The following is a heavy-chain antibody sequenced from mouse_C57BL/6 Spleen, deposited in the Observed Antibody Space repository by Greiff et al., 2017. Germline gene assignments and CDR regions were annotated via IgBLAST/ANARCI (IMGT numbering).Heavy chain of an antibody. V-gene: IGHV1-52*01. D-gene: IGHD4-1*01. CDR2: IDPSDSET. CDR1: GYTFTSYW. CDR3: ARQANWEWFAY. Sequence: QVQLKQPGAELVRPGSSVKLSCKASGYTFTSYWMHWVKQRPIQGLEWIGNIDPSDSETHYNQKFKDKATLTVDKSSSTAYMQLSSLTSEDSAVYYCARQANWEWFAYWGQGTLVTVSA. J-gene: IGHJ3*01.